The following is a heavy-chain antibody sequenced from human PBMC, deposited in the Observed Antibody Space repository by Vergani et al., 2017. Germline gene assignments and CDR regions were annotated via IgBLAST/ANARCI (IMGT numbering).Heavy chain of an antibody. CDR1: GGSISSYY. CDR3: ARREEPIAVAVPFDY. Sequence: QVQLQESGPGLVKPSETLSLTCTVSGGSISSYYWSWIRQPPGKGLEWIGYIYYSGSTYYNPSLKSRVTISVDTSKNQFSLKLSSVTAADTAVYYCARREEPIAVAVPFDYWGQGTLVTVSS. D-gene: IGHD6-19*01. CDR2: IYYSGST. V-gene: IGHV4-59*12. J-gene: IGHJ4*02.